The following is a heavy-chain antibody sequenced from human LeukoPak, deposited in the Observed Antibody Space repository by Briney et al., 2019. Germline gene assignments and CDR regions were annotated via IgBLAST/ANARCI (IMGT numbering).Heavy chain of an antibody. V-gene: IGHV4-59*07. CDR3: ARLGLAGSAGRSYYFDY. CDR2: IYYSGST. J-gene: IGHJ4*02. D-gene: IGHD1-26*01. Sequence: SDTLSLICNVSGGSISSYYWSWIRQPPGKGLEWIGYIYYSGSTNYSPSLKSRVTISVDTSKNQFSLKLSAVTAADTAVYYCARLGLAGSAGRSYYFDYWGQGTLVTVSS. CDR1: GGSISSYY.